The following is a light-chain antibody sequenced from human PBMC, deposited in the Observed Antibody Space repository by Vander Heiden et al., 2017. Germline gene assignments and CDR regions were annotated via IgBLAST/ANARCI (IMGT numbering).Light chain of an antibody. Sequence: DIQMTQSPSSLSASVGDRATITCQASQDISNYLNWYQQKPGKTPKLLIYDASNFETGVPSRFSGSGSGTDFTCTISSLQPEDIATYYCQQYDNLPLTFGGGTKVEIK. V-gene: IGKV1-33*01. CDR2: DAS. J-gene: IGKJ4*01. CDR1: QDISNY. CDR3: QQYDNLPLT.